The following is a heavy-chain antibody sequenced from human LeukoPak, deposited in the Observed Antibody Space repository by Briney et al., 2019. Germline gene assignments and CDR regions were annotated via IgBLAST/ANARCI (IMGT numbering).Heavy chain of an antibody. CDR3: AKIGTGAYYGMDV. D-gene: IGHD1-14*01. V-gene: IGHV3-9*01. J-gene: IGHJ6*02. CDR2: ISWNSGSI. CDR1: VFTFDDYA. Sequence: PGGSLRLSCAASVFTFDDYAMHWVRQAPGKGLEWVSGISWNSGSIGYADSVKGRFTISRDNAKNSLYLQMNSLRAGDTALYYCAKIGTGAYYGMDVWVQGTTVTVSS.